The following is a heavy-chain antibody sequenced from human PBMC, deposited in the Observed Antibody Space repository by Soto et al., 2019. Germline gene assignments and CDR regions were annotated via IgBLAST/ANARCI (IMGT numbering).Heavy chain of an antibody. J-gene: IGHJ5*02. Sequence: GGSLRLSCAASGFTFSNYAMNWVRQAPGKGLEWVSAISGSGGSTYYADSVKGRFTISRDNSKNTLYVQMNSLRAEDTAVYYCTKNVLQGALPGPNWFHPPGQATLVTVSS. D-gene: IGHD1-26*01. CDR1: GFTFSNYA. CDR3: TKNVLQGALPGPNWFHP. CDR2: ISGSGGST. V-gene: IGHV3-23*01.